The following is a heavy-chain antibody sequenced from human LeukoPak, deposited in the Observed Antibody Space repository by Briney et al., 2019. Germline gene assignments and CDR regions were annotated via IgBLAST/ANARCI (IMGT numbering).Heavy chain of an antibody. J-gene: IGHJ4*02. V-gene: IGHV3-53*01. CDR2: IYSGGST. CDR3: ASSHDYIFDY. D-gene: IGHD4-11*01. Sequence: GGSLRPSCAASGFTVSSNYMSWVRQAPGKGLEWVSVIYSGGSTYYADSVKGRFTISRDNSKNTQYLQMNSLRAEDTAVYYCASSHDYIFDYWGQGTLVTVSS. CDR1: GFTVSSNY.